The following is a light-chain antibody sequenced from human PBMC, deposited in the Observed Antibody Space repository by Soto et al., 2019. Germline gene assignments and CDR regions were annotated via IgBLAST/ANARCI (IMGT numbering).Light chain of an antibody. V-gene: IGLV2-14*03. CDR1: SSDVGAYDY. Sequence: SVLTQPASVSGSPGQSIAISCTGTSSDVGAYDYVSWYQQHPDKAPKLMIYEVSNRPSGVSDRFSGSKSVNTATLTISGLQAEDEADYYCASYTTTSTRVFGTGTKVTV. J-gene: IGLJ1*01. CDR2: EVS. CDR3: ASYTTTSTRV.